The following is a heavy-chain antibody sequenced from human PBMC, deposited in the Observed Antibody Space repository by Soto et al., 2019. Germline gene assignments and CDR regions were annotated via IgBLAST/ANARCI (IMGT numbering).Heavy chain of an antibody. J-gene: IGHJ5*02. Sequence: TSETLSLTCTVSGGSISSSSYYWGWIRQPPGKGLEWIGSIYYSGSTYYNPSLKSRVTISVDTSKNQFSLKLSSVTAADTAVYYCARAIVLMVYATPPWSFDPWGQGTLVTVSS. D-gene: IGHD2-8*01. CDR1: GGSISSSSYY. CDR3: ARAIVLMVYATPPWSFDP. V-gene: IGHV4-39*07. CDR2: IYYSGST.